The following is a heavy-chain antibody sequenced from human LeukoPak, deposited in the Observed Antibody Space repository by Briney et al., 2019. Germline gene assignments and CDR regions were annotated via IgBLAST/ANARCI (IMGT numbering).Heavy chain of an antibody. CDR3: ARGSRITGWS. CDR1: GFTFSSYA. V-gene: IGHV3-23*01. D-gene: IGHD3-10*01. Sequence: GGSLRLSCAASGFTFSSYAMSWVRQAPGKGLEWVSAITDSGDRTFYAVSVKGQVTISRDNSKNTLNLQMNSLRAEDTAVYYCARGSRITGWSWGRGTLVTVSS. J-gene: IGHJ4*02. CDR2: ITDSGDRT.